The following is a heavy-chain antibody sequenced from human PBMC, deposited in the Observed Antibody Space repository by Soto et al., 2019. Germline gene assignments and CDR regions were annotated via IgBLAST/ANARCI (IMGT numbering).Heavy chain of an antibody. CDR2: IHSYGTSV. V-gene: IGHV3-74*01. Sequence: EVQLVESGGDLVHPGGSLRISCAASGFTFSNYWMHWVRQAPGKGLVWVSRIHSYGTSVNYAESVKGRFTISRDNAKKTLYLQMNSLRAEDMAVYCCASWVGYCSGSTCQNAIDSGGQGTMVTVSS. J-gene: IGHJ3*02. CDR3: ASWVGYCSGSTCQNAIDS. CDR1: GFTFSNYW. D-gene: IGHD2-15*01.